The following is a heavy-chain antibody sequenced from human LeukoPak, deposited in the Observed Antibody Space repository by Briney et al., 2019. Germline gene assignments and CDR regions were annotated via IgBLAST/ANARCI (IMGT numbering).Heavy chain of an antibody. CDR1: GFTFSGYW. D-gene: IGHD2-2*01. V-gene: IGHV3-7*01. Sequence: PGRSLRLSCAASGFTFSGYWMTWVRQAPGKGLEWVANIKQDGVAKHYVESVKGRFAISRDNAKNSLYLQMNSLRVEDTALYYCARIPRNEEGADYWGLGTLVTVSS. CDR2: IKQDGVAK. CDR3: ARIPRNEEGADY. J-gene: IGHJ4*02.